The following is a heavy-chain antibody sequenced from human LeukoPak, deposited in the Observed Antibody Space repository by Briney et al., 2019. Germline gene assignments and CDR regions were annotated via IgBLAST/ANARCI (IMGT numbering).Heavy chain of an antibody. Sequence: GGSLRLSCAASGFTFSTYWMTWVRQAPGKGPEWVTNIKEDGSATYYVDSVKGRFTISRDNAKKSLYLQMNSLRAEDTAVYYCARDSPGYLAYDSWGQGTLVTVSS. J-gene: IGHJ4*02. V-gene: IGHV3-7*04. D-gene: IGHD1-1*01. CDR3: ARDSPGYLAYDS. CDR1: GFTFSTYW. CDR2: IKEDGSAT.